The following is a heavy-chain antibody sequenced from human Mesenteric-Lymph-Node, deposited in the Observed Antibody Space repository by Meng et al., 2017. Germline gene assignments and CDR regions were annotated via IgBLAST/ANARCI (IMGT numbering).Heavy chain of an antibody. V-gene: IGHV1-18*01. CDR2: ISAYNGNT. CDR1: GYTFTTYS. Sequence: ASVNVSCKSSGYTFTTYSIGWVRQPPGQGREWMGWISAYNGNTNYAQKLQGRVTMATDTSTSTAYMELRSLRSDDTAVYYCARDRRAVRIAAAGNDAFDIWGQGTMVTVSS. CDR3: ARDRRAVRIAAAGNDAFDI. J-gene: IGHJ3*02. D-gene: IGHD6-13*01.